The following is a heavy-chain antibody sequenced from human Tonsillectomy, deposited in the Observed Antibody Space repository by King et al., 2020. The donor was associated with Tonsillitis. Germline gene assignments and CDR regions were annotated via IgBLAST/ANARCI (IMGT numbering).Heavy chain of an antibody. D-gene: IGHD6-13*01. V-gene: IGHV4-39*01. J-gene: IGHJ4*02. CDR3: GYDGEHQLVLFYY. Sequence: QLQESGPGLVKPSETLSLTCTVSGGSINSSIYYWGWIRQPPGKGLEWIGSIYYSWSTYYNPSLKSRVTISVDTSKNQVSLKLSSVTAADTAVYYCGYDGEHQLVLFYYWGQGTLVTVSS. CDR2: IYYSWST. CDR1: GGSINSSIYY.